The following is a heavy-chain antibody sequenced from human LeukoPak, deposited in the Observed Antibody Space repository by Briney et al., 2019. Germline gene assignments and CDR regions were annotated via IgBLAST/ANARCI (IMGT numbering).Heavy chain of an antibody. J-gene: IGHJ4*02. Sequence: SQTLSLTCTVSGGSISSGGYYWSWIRQHPGKGLEWIGYIYYSGSTYYNPSLKSRVTISVDTSKNQFSLKLSSVTAADTAVYHCARDCGGDCPHFDYWGQGTLVTVSS. D-gene: IGHD2-21*02. CDR1: GGSISSGGYY. V-gene: IGHV4-31*03. CDR2: IYYSGST. CDR3: ARDCGGDCPHFDY.